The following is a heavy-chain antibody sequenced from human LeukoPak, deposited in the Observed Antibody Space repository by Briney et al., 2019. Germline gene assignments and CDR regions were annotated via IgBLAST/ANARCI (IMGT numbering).Heavy chain of an antibody. CDR1: GGSISSYY. V-gene: IGHV4-59*01. Sequence: SETLSLTCTVSGGSISSYYWSWIRQPPGKGLEWIGYIYYSGSTNYNPSLKSRVTISVDTSKNQFSLKLSSATAADTAVYYCARAVAGFVCWGQGTLVTVSS. D-gene: IGHD6-19*01. CDR3: ARAVAGFVC. J-gene: IGHJ4*02. CDR2: IYYSGST.